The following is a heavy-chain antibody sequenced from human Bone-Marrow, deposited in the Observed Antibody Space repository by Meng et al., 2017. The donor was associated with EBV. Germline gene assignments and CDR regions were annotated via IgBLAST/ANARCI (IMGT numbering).Heavy chain of an antibody. V-gene: IGHV1-8*01. CDR3: ARGGTNRYHLHTIDY. CDR1: GYTFTSYD. Sequence: QVRLRLSGAGVKKPGASVKVSCKASGYTFTSYDINLVRQATGQGLEWMGCMNPNSGNTGYAQKFHGRVTMTRNTSITTAYMELSSLRSEDTAVYYCARGGTNRYHLHTIDYWGQGTLVTVSS. J-gene: IGHJ4*02. CDR2: MNPNSGNT. D-gene: IGHD1-14*01.